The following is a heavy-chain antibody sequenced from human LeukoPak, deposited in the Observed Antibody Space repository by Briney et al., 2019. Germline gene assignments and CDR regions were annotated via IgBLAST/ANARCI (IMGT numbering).Heavy chain of an antibody. J-gene: IGHJ3*02. Sequence: SETLSLTCTVSGGSISSYYWSWIRQPPGKGLEWIGYIYYSGSTNYNPSLKSRVTISVDTSKNQFSLKLSSVTAADTAVYYCVRLVLDAFDIWGQGTMVTVSS. CDR3: VRLVLDAFDI. V-gene: IGHV4-59*01. CDR2: IYYSGST. CDR1: GGSISSYY.